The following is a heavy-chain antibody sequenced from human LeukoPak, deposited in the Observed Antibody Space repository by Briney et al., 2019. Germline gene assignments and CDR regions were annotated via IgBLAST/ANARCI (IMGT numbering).Heavy chain of an antibody. V-gene: IGHV4-59*01. CDR3: ARGGDFWSGYYSTLEFDY. CDR1: GDSTNTYF. J-gene: IGHJ4*02. D-gene: IGHD3-3*01. CDR2: IYYSGST. Sequence: SETLSLTCTISGDSTNTYFWSWIRQPPGKGLEWIGYIYYSGSTNYNPSLKSRVTISVDTSKNQFSLKLSSVTAADTAVYYCARGGDFWSGYYSTLEFDYWGQGTLVTVSS.